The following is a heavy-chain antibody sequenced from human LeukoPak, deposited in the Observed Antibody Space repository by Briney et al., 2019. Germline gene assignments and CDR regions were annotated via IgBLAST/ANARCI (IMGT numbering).Heavy chain of an antibody. D-gene: IGHD1-1*01. CDR1: GFTFSNYW. J-gene: IGHJ6*02. CDR3: ARAATTAYYGMDV. CDR2: IKTDGSEK. Sequence: GGSLRLSCEGSGFTFSNYWMGWVRQAPGKGLQWVANIKTDGSEKYYVDSVKGRFTISRDNAKNSLYLQMNSLRAEDTAVYYCARAATTAYYGMDVWGQGTTVTVSS. V-gene: IGHV3-7*03.